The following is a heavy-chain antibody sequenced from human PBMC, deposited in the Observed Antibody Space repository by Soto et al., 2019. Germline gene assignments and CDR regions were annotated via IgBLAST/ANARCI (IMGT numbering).Heavy chain of an antibody. Sequence: PGGSLRLSCAASGFTFSSYWMSWVRQAPGKGLEWVANIKQDGSEKYYVDSVKGRFTISRDNAKNSLYPQMNSLRAEDTAVYYCARRGLPQRRVLHSSSWYYYYYGMDVWGQGTTVTVSS. CDR2: IKQDGSEK. J-gene: IGHJ6*02. CDR1: GFTFSSYW. CDR3: ARRGLPQRRVLHSSSWYYYYYGMDV. V-gene: IGHV3-7*05. D-gene: IGHD6-13*01.